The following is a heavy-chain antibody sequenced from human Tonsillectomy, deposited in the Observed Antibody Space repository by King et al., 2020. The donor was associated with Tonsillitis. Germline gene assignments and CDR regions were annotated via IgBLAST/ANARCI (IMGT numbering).Heavy chain of an antibody. CDR2: ISPSGST. D-gene: IGHD6-19*01. Sequence: VQLQQWGAGLLKPSETLSLTCAVSGGSFSGYYWSWIRQPPEKGLEWIGEISPSGSTNYNPSLKSRVSISLDTSKNQFSLNLTAADTAVYYCARGLGSGWPHVWGQGTTLTVSS. J-gene: IGHJ6*02. V-gene: IGHV4-34*01. CDR1: GGSFSGYY. CDR3: ARGLGSGWPHV.